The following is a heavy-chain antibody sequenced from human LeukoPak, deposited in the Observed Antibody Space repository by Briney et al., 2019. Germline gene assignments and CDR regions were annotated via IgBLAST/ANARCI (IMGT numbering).Heavy chain of an antibody. CDR2: IYPGDSNS. CDR3: ARHWGYYGSGSHRAFDI. J-gene: IGHJ3*02. Sequence: GESLKISCKGSGYSFSDYWIGWVRQMPGKGLEWMGIIYPGDSNSKYSPSFQGQVITSADRSINTASLQWSGLKASDTAMYYCARHWGYYGSGSHRAFDIWGQGTTVTVSS. D-gene: IGHD3-10*01. CDR1: GYSFSDYW. V-gene: IGHV5-51*01.